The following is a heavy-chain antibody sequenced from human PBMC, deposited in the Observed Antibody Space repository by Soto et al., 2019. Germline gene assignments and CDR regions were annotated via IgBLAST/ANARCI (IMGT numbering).Heavy chain of an antibody. D-gene: IGHD1-7*01. CDR2: ISSSSSYT. CDR3: ARARGKLELSDY. Sequence: QVQLVESGGGLVKPGGSLRLSCAASGFTFSDYYMSWIRQAPGKGLEWVSYISSSSSYTNYADSVKGRFTISRDNAKNSLYLQMNSLRAEDTAVYYCARARGKLELSDYWGQGTLVTVSS. V-gene: IGHV3-11*06. CDR1: GFTFSDYY. J-gene: IGHJ4*02.